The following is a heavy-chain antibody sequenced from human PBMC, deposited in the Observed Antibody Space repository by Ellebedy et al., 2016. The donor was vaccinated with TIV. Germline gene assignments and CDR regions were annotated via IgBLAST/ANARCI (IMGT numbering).Heavy chain of an antibody. V-gene: IGHV4-59*01. CDR1: GGSINNYY. CDR3: ARGLLYYDFWSGYYKGAGDYGMDV. J-gene: IGHJ6*02. CDR2: IHHSGNS. D-gene: IGHD3-3*01. Sequence: MPSETLSLTCSVSGGSINNYYWTWIRQPPGQGLEWIGDIHHSGNSHIHPSLKSRVTLSVDTSKNQFSLKLTSVTAADTAVYYCARGLLYYDFWSGYYKGAGDYGMDVWGQGTTVTVSS.